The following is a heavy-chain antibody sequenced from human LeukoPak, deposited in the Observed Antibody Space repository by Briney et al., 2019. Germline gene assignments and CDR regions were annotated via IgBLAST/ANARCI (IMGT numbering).Heavy chain of an antibody. D-gene: IGHD6-13*01. V-gene: IGHV4-30-2*01. J-gene: IGHJ6*03. CDR3: ARVAGLRYYMDA. CDR1: GDSISSGGYY. Sequence: SETLSLTCTVSGDSISSGGYYWNWIRQPPGKGLEWIGYIYHSGITNYNPSLKSRVTISIDRSKNQFSLKLSSVSAADTAVYYCARVAGLRYYMDAWGKGTTVTVSS. CDR2: IYHSGIT.